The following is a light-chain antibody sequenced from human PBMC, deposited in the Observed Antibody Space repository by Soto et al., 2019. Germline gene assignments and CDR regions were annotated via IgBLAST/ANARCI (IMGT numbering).Light chain of an antibody. J-gene: IGKJ1*01. CDR1: QTVSSTY. CDR3: QQYDYLVT. CDR2: GAS. V-gene: IGKV3-20*01. Sequence: IVLTQSPGTLSLSPGETATLSCRASQTVSSTYLAWYQHKPGRAPRLLIDGASSRAAGIPDRFSGSGSGTDFTLTISRLEPEDLAVCYCQQYDYLVTFGQGTKVEI.